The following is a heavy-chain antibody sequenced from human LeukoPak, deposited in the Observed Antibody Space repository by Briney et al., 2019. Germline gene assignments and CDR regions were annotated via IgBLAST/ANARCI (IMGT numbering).Heavy chain of an antibody. CDR2: INHSGST. J-gene: IGHJ3*02. D-gene: IGHD3-10*01. CDR3: ARARVYYYGSGRPHDAFDI. Sequence: PSETLSLTCTVSGGSISSYYWSWIRQPPGKGLEWIGEINHSGSTNYNPSLKSRVTISVDTSKNQFSLKLSSVTAADTAVYYCARARVYYYGSGRPHDAFDIWGQGTMVTVSS. CDR1: GGSISSYY. V-gene: IGHV4-34*01.